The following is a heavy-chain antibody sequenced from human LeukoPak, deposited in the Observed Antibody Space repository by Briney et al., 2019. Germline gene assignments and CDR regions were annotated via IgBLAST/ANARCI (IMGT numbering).Heavy chain of an antibody. CDR1: GFTFSSYA. Sequence: GGSLRLSCAASGFTFSSYAMHWVRQAPGKGLEWVAVISYDGSNKYYADSVKGRFTISRDNSKNTLYLQMNSLRAEDTAVYYCARDLGFGVGLDYWGQGTLVTVSS. V-gene: IGHV3-30-3*01. D-gene: IGHD3-10*01. CDR3: ARDLGFGVGLDY. J-gene: IGHJ4*02. CDR2: ISYDGSNK.